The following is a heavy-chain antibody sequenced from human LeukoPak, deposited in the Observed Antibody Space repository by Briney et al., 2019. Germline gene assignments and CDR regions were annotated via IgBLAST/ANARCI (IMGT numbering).Heavy chain of an antibody. D-gene: IGHD1-14*01. J-gene: IGHJ4*02. CDR2: ISYDGGNK. V-gene: IGHV3-30*03. CDR1: GFTFSDYG. CDR3: ARDARIMDY. Sequence: PGGSLRLSCAASGFTFSDYGIHWIRQAPGKGLEWVAVISYDGGNKQYVDSVKGRFTISRDNSMNTLYLQMNSLRAEDTAVYYCARDARIMDYWGQGTLVTVSS.